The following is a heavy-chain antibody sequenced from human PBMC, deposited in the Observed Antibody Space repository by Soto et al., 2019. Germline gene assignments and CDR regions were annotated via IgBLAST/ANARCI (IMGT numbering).Heavy chain of an antibody. CDR1: GGSINDYY. CDR2: GLRPDYT. J-gene: IGHJ4*01. Sequence: TSETLSLTCTVSGGSINDYYWSWTRQPSGKGLEWIAYGLRPDYTGYNPSLRNRVTISSDTSKNQFSLRSISVTAADTAVYHCVAGPDRAKSAYWGQGTLVTVSS. CDR3: VAGPDRAKSAY. V-gene: IGHV4-59*01.